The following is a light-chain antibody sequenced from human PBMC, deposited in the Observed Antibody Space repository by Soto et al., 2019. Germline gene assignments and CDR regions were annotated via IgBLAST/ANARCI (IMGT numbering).Light chain of an antibody. CDR2: EVN. CDR3: YSYAGSSTYV. Sequence: QSVLTQPASVAGSPGQSITISCTGTSSDVGTYNLVSWDQQLPDKAPKLIIHEVNKRPSGVSTRFSGSKSGNTAYLTISGLQADDDADYHCYSYAGSSTYVFGTGTKVTVL. CDR1: SSDVGTYNL. J-gene: IGLJ1*01. V-gene: IGLV2-23*02.